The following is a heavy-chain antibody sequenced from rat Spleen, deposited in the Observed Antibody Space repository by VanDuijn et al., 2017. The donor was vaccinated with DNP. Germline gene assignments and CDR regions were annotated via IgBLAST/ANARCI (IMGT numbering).Heavy chain of an antibody. Sequence: EVQLQESGPGLVKPSQSLSLTCSVTGYSITSNYWGWIRKFPGNKMEWIGHISYSGSTSYNPSLKSRISITRDTSKNQFFLQLNSVTTEDTATYYCARWGYYYRGDSYWYFDFWGPGTMVTVSS. J-gene: IGHJ1*01. CDR1: GYSITSNY. CDR2: ISYSGST. V-gene: IGHV3-1*01. D-gene: IGHD1-1*01. CDR3: ARWGYYYRGDSYWYFDF.